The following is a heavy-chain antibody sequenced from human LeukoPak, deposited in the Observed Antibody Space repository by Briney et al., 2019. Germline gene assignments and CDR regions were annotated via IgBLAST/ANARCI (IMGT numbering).Heavy chain of an antibody. D-gene: IGHD3-3*01. CDR3: ATPTGLRFGPYYYYGMDV. J-gene: IGHJ6*02. CDR1: GYTFTGYY. V-gene: IGHV1-24*01. Sequence: ASVKVSCKASGYTFTGYYMHWVRQAPGKGLEWMGGFDPEDGETIYAQKFQGRVTMTEDTSTDTAYMELSSLRSEDTAVYYCATPTGLRFGPYYYYGMDVWGQGTTVTVSS. CDR2: FDPEDGET.